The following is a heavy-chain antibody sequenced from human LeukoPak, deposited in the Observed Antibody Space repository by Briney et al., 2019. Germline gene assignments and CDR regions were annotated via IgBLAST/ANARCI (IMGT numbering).Heavy chain of an antibody. CDR2: INPSGGST. CDR1: GYTFTSYY. J-gene: IGHJ6*02. CDR3: ARDGSAAAGNLHYYYGMDV. Sequence: ASVKVSCKASGYTFTSYYMHWVRQAPGQGLEWMGIINPSGGSTSYAQKFQGRVTMTRDTSTSTVYMELSSLRSEDTAVYYCARDGSAAAGNLHYYYGMDVWGQGTTVTVSS. D-gene: IGHD6-13*01. V-gene: IGHV1-46*01.